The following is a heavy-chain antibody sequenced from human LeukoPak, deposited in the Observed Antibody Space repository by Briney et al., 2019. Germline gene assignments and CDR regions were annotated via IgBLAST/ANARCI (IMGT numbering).Heavy chain of an antibody. Sequence: ASVKVSCKASGYTFINYGISWVRQAPGQGLEWMGWTSAYNGKTNYAQKLQGRVTMTTDTSTSTAYMELRSLRSDDTAVYYCARAVDIVATINFDYWGQGTLVTVSS. D-gene: IGHD5-12*01. CDR2: TSAYNGKT. CDR3: ARAVDIVATINFDY. J-gene: IGHJ4*02. CDR1: GYTFINYG. V-gene: IGHV1-18*01.